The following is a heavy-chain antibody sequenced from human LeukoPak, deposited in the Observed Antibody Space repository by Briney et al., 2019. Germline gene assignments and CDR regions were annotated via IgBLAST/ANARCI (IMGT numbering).Heavy chain of an antibody. D-gene: IGHD3-22*01. J-gene: IGHJ3*02. CDR2: ISRSSSTI. Sequence: GGSLRLSCAASGFTFSSYAMSWVRQAPGKGLQWVSYISRSSSTIYYADSVKGRFTISRDNVKNSLYLQMNSLRVEDTAVYYCARDTDVSGYYHEPFGIWGQGTMVTVSS. CDR3: ARDTDVSGYYHEPFGI. CDR1: GFTFSSYA. V-gene: IGHV3-48*01.